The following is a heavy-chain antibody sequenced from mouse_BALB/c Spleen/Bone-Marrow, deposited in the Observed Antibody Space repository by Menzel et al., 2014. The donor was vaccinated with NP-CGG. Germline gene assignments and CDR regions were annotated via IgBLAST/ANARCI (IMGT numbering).Heavy chain of an antibody. J-gene: IGHJ2*01. CDR2: ISSGGSYT. CDR1: GLTFSSYA. CDR3: ARQLLRYYFDY. V-gene: IGHV5-9-3*01. Sequence: EVQLVESGGGLVKPGGSLKLSCAASGLTFSSYAMSWVRQTPEKRLEWVATISSGGSYTYYPDSVKGRFIISRDNAKNTLYLQMSSLRSEDTAMYYCARQLLRYYFDYWGQGTTLTVSS. D-gene: IGHD1-1*01.